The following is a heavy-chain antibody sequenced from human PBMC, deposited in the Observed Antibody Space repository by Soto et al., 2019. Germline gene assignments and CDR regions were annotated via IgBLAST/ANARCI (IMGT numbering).Heavy chain of an antibody. J-gene: IGHJ5*02. CDR1: GFTVSSYW. Sequence: EVQLVESGGGLVQPGGSLRLSCAASGFTVSSYWMSWVRQAPGKGLEWVANIKQDGSEKYYVDSVKGRFTISRDNAKNSLYLQMTRLRAEDTAVYYCARSIAARLNWFDPWGQGTLVTVSS. CDR3: ARSIAARLNWFDP. CDR2: IKQDGSEK. V-gene: IGHV3-7*01. D-gene: IGHD6-6*01.